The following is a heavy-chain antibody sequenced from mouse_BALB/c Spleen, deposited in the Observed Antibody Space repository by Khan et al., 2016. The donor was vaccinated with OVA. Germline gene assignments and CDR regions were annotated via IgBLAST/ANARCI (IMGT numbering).Heavy chain of an antibody. CDR2: IWGDGRT. CDR1: GFSLTGYG. D-gene: IGHD2-10*01. V-gene: IGHV2-6-7*01. Sequence: QVQLKESGPGLVAPSQSLSITCTVSGFSLTGYGVNWVRQPPGKGLEWLGMIWGDGRTDYNSPLKSRLSISKDNSKSQVFLTMNSMQTDDTARYYCARAYYGNYREAMDYWGQGTSVTVSS. J-gene: IGHJ4*01. CDR3: ARAYYGNYREAMDY.